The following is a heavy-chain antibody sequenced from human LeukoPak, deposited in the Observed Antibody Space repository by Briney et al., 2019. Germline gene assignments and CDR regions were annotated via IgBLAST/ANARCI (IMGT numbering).Heavy chain of an antibody. CDR1: GGSISTYY. CDR2: IHYSGTI. D-gene: IGHD2/OR15-2a*01. Sequence: PSETLSLTCTVSGGSISTYYWSWIRQPPGKGLEWIGYIHYSGTINYNPSLKSRVTISADTSKNQFSLKLSSVTAADTAVYYCARDSMAPSGPIDCWGQGTLVTVSS. V-gene: IGHV4-59*01. CDR3: ARDSMAPSGPIDC. J-gene: IGHJ4*02.